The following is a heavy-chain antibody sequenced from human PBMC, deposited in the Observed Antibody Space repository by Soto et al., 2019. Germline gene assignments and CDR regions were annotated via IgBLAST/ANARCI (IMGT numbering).Heavy chain of an antibody. V-gene: IGHV4-59*01. Sequence: SETLSLTCTVSGGSISSYYWSWIRQPPGKGLEWIGYIYYNGSTNYNPSLKSRVTISVDTSKNQFSLKLSSVTAADTAVYYCASSSYDFWSGSSFRNWFDPWGQGTLVT. CDR3: ASSSYDFWSGSSFRNWFDP. CDR2: IYYNGST. D-gene: IGHD3-3*01. J-gene: IGHJ5*02. CDR1: GGSISSYY.